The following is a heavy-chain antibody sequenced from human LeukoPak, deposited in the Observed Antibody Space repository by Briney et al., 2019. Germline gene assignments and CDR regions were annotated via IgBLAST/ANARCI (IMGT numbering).Heavy chain of an antibody. CDR3: ARQSSTSCYIDY. V-gene: IGHV4-39*01. CDR2: IYYSGST. Sequence: PSETLSLTCSVSGGSISSSSYYWGWIRQPPGKGLEWIGSIYYSGSTFYNPSLKSRVTISVDTSKNHFSLKLSSVTAADTAVYFCARQSSTSCYIDYWGQGTLVAVSP. J-gene: IGHJ4*02. D-gene: IGHD2-2*02. CDR1: GGSISSSSYY.